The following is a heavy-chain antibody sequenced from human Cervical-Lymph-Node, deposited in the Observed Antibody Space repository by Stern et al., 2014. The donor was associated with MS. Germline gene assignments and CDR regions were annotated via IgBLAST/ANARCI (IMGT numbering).Heavy chain of an antibody. CDR3: ADGSSDDY. CDR1: GFNFRNYY. Sequence: VQLVESGGGLVKPGGSLRLSCAAFGFNFRNYYMSWIRQAPGKGLEWVAYISSSGDHIEYADSVKGRFTISRDNAKNSLFLQMNSLRGDDTALYVRADGSSDDYWGQGTLVTVSS. V-gene: IGHV3-11*01. J-gene: IGHJ4*02. CDR2: ISSSGDHI. D-gene: IGHD3-10*01.